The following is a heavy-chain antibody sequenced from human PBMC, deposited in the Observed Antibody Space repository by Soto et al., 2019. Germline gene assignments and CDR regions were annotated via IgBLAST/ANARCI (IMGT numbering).Heavy chain of an antibody. CDR1: GFTVSSNY. Sequence: PGGSLRLSCAASGFTVSSNYMSWVRQAPGKGLEWVSVIYSGGSTYYADSVKGRFTISRDNSKNTLYLQMNSLRAEDTAVYYCARDKTRVPAATYGYYYYGMDVWGQGTTVTVSS. V-gene: IGHV3-66*01. J-gene: IGHJ6*02. CDR3: ARDKTRVPAATYGYYYYGMDV. D-gene: IGHD2-2*01. CDR2: IYSGGST.